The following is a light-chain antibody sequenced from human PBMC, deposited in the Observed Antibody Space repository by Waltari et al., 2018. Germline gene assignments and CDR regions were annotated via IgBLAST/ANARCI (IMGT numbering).Light chain of an antibody. CDR1: QSVSRS. CDR3: QHYVRLPVS. J-gene: IGKJ1*01. Sequence: EIVLTQSPGTLSLSPGARAPPSCRASQSVSRSLAWYQQKPGQAPRLLIYGASSRATGVPDRFSGSGSGTDFSLTISRLEPEDFAVYYCQHYVRLPVSFGQGTKVEIK. CDR2: GAS. V-gene: IGKV3-20*01.